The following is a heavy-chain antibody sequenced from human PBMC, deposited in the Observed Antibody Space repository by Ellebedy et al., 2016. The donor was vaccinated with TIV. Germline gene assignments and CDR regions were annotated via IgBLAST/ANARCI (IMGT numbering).Heavy chain of an antibody. CDR3: ANRGELASPPYYHYGMDV. Sequence: PGGSLRLSCAASGFTSSSYAMTRVRQAPGKGLEWVSGIRGSGGSTYSADSVKGRFTMSRDNSKNTLYLQMNSLRAEDTAVYYCANRGELASPPYYHYGMDVWGQGTTVTVSS. CDR1: GFTSSSYA. J-gene: IGHJ6*02. D-gene: IGHD1-26*01. CDR2: IRGSGGST. V-gene: IGHV3-23*01.